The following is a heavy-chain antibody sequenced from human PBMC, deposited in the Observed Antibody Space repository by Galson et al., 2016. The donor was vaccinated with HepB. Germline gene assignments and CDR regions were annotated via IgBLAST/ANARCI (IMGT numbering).Heavy chain of an antibody. CDR1: GDSMSSHY. J-gene: IGHJ4*02. CDR2: IYYSGST. CDR3: ARHKYSYGPFES. D-gene: IGHD5-18*01. Sequence: SETLSLTCTVSGDSMSSHYCSWIRQPPGKGLEWIGYIYYSGSTNYNPSLKSRVTISADTSKTQFSLRVASVTAADTAVYYCARHKYSYGPFESWGQGSLVSVSS. V-gene: IGHV4-59*08.